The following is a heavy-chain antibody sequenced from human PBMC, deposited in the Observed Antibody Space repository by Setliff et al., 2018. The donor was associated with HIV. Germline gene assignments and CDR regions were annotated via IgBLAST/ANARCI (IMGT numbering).Heavy chain of an antibody. CDR2: IYYSGST. D-gene: IGHD3-10*01. J-gene: IGHJ4*02. CDR1: GGSISSGDYY. Sequence: KTSETLSLTCTVSGGSISSGDYYWSWIRQPPGKGLEWIGYIYYSGSTYYNPSLKSRVTISVDTSKNQFSLKLSSVTAADTAVYYCARVLGRGVIIRGTYFDYWGQGTLVTVSS. CDR3: ARVLGRGVIIRGTYFDY. V-gene: IGHV4-30-4*08.